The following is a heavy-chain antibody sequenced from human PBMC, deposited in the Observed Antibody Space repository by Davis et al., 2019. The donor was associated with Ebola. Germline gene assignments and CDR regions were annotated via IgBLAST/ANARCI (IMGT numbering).Heavy chain of an antibody. V-gene: IGHV1-69*13. CDR1: GGTFSSYA. CDR2: IIPIFGTA. J-gene: IGHJ6*02. CDR3: ARDRGYYYDSSGYQYYYYYGMDV. D-gene: IGHD3-22*01. Sequence: SVKVSCKASGGTFSSYAISWVRQAPGQGLEWMGGIIPIFGTANYAQKFQGRVTITADESTSTAYMELSSLRSEDTAVYYCARDRGYYYDSSGYQYYYYYGMDVWGQGTTVTVSS.